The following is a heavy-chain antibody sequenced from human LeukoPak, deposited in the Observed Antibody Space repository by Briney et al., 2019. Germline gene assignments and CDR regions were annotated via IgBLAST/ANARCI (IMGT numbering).Heavy chain of an antibody. Sequence: GGSLRLSCAASGFTFSSYAMHWVRQAPGQGLEWMGWMNPNSGNTGYAQKFQGRVTMTRNTSISTAYMELSSLRSEDTAVYYCAIVATGIFDYWGQGTLVTVSS. CDR1: GFTFSSYA. D-gene: IGHD3-10*01. V-gene: IGHV1-8*02. CDR3: AIVATGIFDY. J-gene: IGHJ4*02. CDR2: MNPNSGNT.